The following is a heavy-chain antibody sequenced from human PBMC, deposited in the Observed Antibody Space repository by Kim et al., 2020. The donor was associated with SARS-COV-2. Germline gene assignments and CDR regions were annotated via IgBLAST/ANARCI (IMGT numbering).Heavy chain of an antibody. V-gene: IGHV4-39*01. CDR1: GGSISSGSYY. Sequence: SETLSLTCTVSGGSISSGSYYWGWIRQPPGKGLECIGTIYYSGTTYYNPSLKSRVTISVDTSKNQFSLKLRSVTAADTAVYYCARLSIYGVFITPVKTYFVYWGQGPLVTVSS. D-gene: IGHD3-3*01. CDR3: ARLSIYGVFITPVKTYFVY. CDR2: IYYSGTT. J-gene: IGHJ4*02.